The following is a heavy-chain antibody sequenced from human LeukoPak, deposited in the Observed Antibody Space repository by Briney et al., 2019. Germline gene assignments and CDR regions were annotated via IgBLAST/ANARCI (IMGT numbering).Heavy chain of an antibody. V-gene: IGHV4-39*01. D-gene: IGHD5-12*01. Sequence: SETLPLTCTVSGGSISSSSYYWGWIRQPPGKGLEWIGSIYYSGSTHYNPSLKSRVTISVDTSKNQFSLKLSSVTAADTAVYYCARGAGGYDYYFDYWGQGTLVTVSS. CDR3: ARGAGGYDYYFDY. CDR1: GGSISSSSYY. J-gene: IGHJ4*02. CDR2: IYYSGST.